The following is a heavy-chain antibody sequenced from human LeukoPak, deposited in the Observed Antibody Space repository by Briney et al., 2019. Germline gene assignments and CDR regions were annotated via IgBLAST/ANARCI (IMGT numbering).Heavy chain of an antibody. D-gene: IGHD4-11*01. CDR3: AKAMYSSSSVID. J-gene: IGHJ4*02. CDR2: ISASNGET. V-gene: IGHV1-18*01. Sequence: ASVKVSCKASGYNFNVYGMTWVRQAPPGQGLEWMGWISASNGETKYSQSLQGRLTLTTDTSTNTAYMKLRSLTFDDTAIYFCAKAMYSSSSVIDWGQGTLVTVS. CDR1: GYNFNVYG.